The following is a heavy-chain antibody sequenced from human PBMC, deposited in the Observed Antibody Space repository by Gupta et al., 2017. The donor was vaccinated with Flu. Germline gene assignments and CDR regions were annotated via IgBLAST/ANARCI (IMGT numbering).Heavy chain of an antibody. D-gene: IGHD2-21*01. CDR2: SLDSGSL. Sequence: GGSMSPDYWSWIRQSPGKGLEWIAYSLDSGSLNYNPSLNGRLTISVDTSKNQFSLKLKSVTAADTAVYYCERFGHCGDSNCAGVDDGGLGTLVTVXS. V-gene: IGHV4-59*01. J-gene: IGHJ4*02. CDR1: GGSMSPDY. CDR3: ERFGHCGDSNCAGVDD.